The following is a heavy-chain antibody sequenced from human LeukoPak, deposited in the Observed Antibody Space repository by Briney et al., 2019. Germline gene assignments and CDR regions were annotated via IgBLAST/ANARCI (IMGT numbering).Heavy chain of an antibody. D-gene: IGHD3-3*01. J-gene: IGHJ6*02. Sequence: VASVKVSCKASGYTFTSYGISWVRQAPGQGLEWMGWISAYNGNTNYARKLQGRVTMTTDTSTSTAYMELRSLRSDDTAVYYCARESSVLRFLEWSPTGYYYYGMDVWGQGTLVTVSS. CDR3: ARESSVLRFLEWSPTGYYYYGMDV. V-gene: IGHV1-18*01. CDR1: GYTFTSYG. CDR2: ISAYNGNT.